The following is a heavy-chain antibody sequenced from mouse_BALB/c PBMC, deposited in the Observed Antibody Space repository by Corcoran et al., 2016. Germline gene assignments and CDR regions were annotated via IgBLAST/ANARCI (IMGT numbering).Heavy chain of an antibody. CDR2: IFPGSGNT. D-gene: IGHD1-2*01. J-gene: IGHJ3*01. CDR1: GYSFTSYY. V-gene: IGHV1-66*01. Sequence: QVQLQQSGPELVKPGASVKISCKASGYSFTSYYIHWVKQRPGQGLEWIGWIFPGSGNTKYNEKFKGKATLTADTSSSTAYMQLSSLTSEDSAVYFCASSRLRGAWFAYWGQGTLATVSA. CDR3: ASSRLRGAWFAY.